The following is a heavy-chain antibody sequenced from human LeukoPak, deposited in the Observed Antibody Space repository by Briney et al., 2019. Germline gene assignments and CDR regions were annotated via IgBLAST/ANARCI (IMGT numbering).Heavy chain of an antibody. D-gene: IGHD3-10*01. CDR2: IYYSGST. Sequence: PSETLSLTCTVSGGSISSYYWSWIRQPPGKGLEWIGYIYYSGSTNYNPSLKSRVTISVDTSKNQFSLKLSSVTAADTAVYYCARSDRGSAVRGYFDYWGRGTLVTVSS. CDR1: GGSISSYY. J-gene: IGHJ4*02. V-gene: IGHV4-59*08. CDR3: ARSDRGSAVRGYFDY.